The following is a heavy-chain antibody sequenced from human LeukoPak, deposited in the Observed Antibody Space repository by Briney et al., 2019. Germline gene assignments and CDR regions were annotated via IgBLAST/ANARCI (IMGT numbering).Heavy chain of an antibody. CDR3: VRDHLWAFDF. J-gene: IGHJ3*01. CDR2: IITSGRTI. V-gene: IGHV3-48*02. D-gene: IGHD2-21*01. CDR1: GFTFSSYS. Sequence: PGGSLRLSCEASGFTFSSYSMNWVRQAPGKGREWFSLIITSGRTINYADSVKGRFTISRDSAKNSLYLQMDSLRDEDTAVYYCVRDHLWAFDFCGQGTMVTVYS.